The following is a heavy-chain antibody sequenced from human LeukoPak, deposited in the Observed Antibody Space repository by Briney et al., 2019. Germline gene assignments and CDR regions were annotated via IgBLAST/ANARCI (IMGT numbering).Heavy chain of an antibody. CDR2: MYYGGST. CDR3: ARRNSGSGNFDC. V-gene: IGHV4-39*01. D-gene: IGHD3-10*01. CDR1: GGSISSSTYY. J-gene: IGHJ4*02. Sequence: PSETLSLTCTVSGGSISSSTYYWGWVRQPPGKGLEWIGNMYYGGSTYYNPSLKSRVTISVDTSNNQFSLKLSSVTAADTAMYYCARRNSGSGNFDCWGQGTLVPVSS.